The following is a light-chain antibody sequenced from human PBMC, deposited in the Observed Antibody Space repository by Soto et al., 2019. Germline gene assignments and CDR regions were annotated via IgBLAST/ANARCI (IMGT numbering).Light chain of an antibody. CDR3: QQYNNWLT. CDR2: GAS. Sequence: EIGMTQAPATLSVSPGERATLACRAIQSISNNLAWYHQRPGQAPRLLIYGASTRATGIPARFSGSGSGTEFTLTISSLQSEDFAVYYCQQYNNWLTFGQGTRVEIK. CDR1: QSISNN. V-gene: IGKV3-15*01. J-gene: IGKJ1*01.